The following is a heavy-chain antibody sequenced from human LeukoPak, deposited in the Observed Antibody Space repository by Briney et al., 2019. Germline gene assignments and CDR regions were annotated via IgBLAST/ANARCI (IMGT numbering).Heavy chain of an antibody. CDR3: ARLASSTSLLYWFDP. D-gene: IGHD2-2*01. V-gene: IGHV4-59*08. CDR2: IYYSGST. J-gene: IGHJ5*02. Sequence: SETLSLTCTVSGGSISSYYWSWIRQPPGKGLEWIGYIYYSGSTNYNPSLKSRVTMSVDTSKNQFSLKLSSVTAADTAVYYCARLASSTSLLYWFDPWGQGTLVTVSS. CDR1: GGSISSYY.